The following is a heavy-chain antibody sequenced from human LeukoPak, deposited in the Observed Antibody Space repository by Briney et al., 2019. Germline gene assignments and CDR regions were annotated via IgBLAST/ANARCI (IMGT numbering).Heavy chain of an antibody. CDR3: AKEAGTVLGGDY. CDR2: INPAGSRT. V-gene: IGHV3-23*01. D-gene: IGHD6-13*01. Sequence: PGGSLRLSCAVSGFTFRTYAMSWVRQAPGRGLEWVSAINPAGSRTFYADSVKGRFTISRDNSKNTLYLQMNSLRADDSAVYFCAKEAGTVLGGDYWGQGTLVTVSS. CDR1: GFTFRTYA. J-gene: IGHJ4*02.